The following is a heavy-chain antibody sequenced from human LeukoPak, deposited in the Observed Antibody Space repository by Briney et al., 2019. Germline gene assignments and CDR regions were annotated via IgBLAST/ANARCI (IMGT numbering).Heavy chain of an antibody. Sequence: NPGGSLRLSCAASGFTVSSNYMSWVRQAPGKGLEWVSVIYSGGSTYYADSVKGRFTISRDNSKNTLYLQMNSLRAEDTAVYYCARDQTHYYDSSGYQHWYFDLWGRGTLVTVSS. V-gene: IGHV3-66*01. CDR3: ARDQTHYYDSSGYQHWYFDL. CDR2: IYSGGST. D-gene: IGHD3-22*01. CDR1: GFTVSSNY. J-gene: IGHJ2*01.